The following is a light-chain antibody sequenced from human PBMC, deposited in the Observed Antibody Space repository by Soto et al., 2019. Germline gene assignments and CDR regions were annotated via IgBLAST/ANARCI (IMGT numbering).Light chain of an antibody. V-gene: IGKV3-15*01. CDR3: QQYNSWPLT. CDR2: DAS. J-gene: IGKJ4*01. Sequence: ELVLTPSPGSLSLSPGERVTLSCSASQSVSSNFLAWHQQKPGQAPRLLIYDASTRATGVPARFSGSGSGTEFTLTINSLQSEDFAVYYCQQYNSWPLTFGGGPKVDI. CDR1: QSVSSN.